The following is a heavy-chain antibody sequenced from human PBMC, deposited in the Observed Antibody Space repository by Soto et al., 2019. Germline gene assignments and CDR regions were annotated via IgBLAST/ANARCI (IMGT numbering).Heavy chain of an antibody. CDR1: GGSISRGVYY. CDR2: MYHSGNT. Sequence: SETRARGCTVSGGSISRGVYYGIWIRQHPEKGLEWIGHMYHSGNTYCNPSLKSRVTISVDTSKNQFSLKLSSVTAADTAVYYCARDASTSWHYLDYWGQGTLVTVSS. J-gene: IGHJ4*02. V-gene: IGHV4-31*03. D-gene: IGHD6-13*01. CDR3: ARDASTSWHYLDY.